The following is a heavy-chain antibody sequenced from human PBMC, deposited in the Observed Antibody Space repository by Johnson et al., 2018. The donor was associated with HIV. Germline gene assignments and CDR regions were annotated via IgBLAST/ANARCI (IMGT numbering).Heavy chain of an antibody. D-gene: IGHD1-26*01. V-gene: IGHV3-33*08. CDR1: GFTFSSYA. CDR3: ARGGREELHDAFDI. J-gene: IGHJ3*02. Sequence: QMQLVESGGGVVQPGRSLRLSCAASGFTFSSYAMHWIRQAPCKGLEWVALIWYDGSNKYYADSVKGRFTISRDNSKNTLYLQMNSLRAEDTAVYYCARGGREELHDAFDIWGQGTMVTVSS. CDR2: IWYDGSNK.